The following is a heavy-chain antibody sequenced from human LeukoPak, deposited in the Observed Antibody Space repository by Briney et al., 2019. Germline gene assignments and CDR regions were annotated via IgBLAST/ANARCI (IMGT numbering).Heavy chain of an antibody. D-gene: IGHD5-12*01. V-gene: IGHV3-53*01. Sequence: GGSLRLSCAASGFTVSSNYMSWVRQAPGKGLEWVSINSGGSTFYADSVKGRFTISRDNSKNTLYLQMNSLRAEDTAVYYCARSGSGYLRYYFDYWGQGTLVTVSS. CDR3: ARSGSGYLRYYFDY. J-gene: IGHJ4*02. CDR2: NSGGST. CDR1: GFTVSSNY.